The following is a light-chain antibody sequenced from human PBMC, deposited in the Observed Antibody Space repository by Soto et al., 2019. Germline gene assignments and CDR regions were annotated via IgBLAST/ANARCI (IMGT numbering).Light chain of an antibody. V-gene: IGKV3-15*01. CDR2: GAS. CDR1: QSISSE. J-gene: IGKJ2*01. Sequence: EIVMTQSPATLSVSPGERATLSCRASQSISSEFAWYQQKPGQPPRLLIYGASTRATGVPARFTGSGSGSDFTLTISGLQPEDFAVYYCQQCPTWPLTFGQGTRLEI. CDR3: QQCPTWPLT.